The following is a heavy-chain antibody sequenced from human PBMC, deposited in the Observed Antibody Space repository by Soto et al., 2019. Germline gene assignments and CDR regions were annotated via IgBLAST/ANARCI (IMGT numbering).Heavy chain of an antibody. CDR2: IIPIFGTA. V-gene: IGHV1-69*13. Sequence: GASVKVSCKASGGTFSSYAISWVRQAPGQGLEWMGGIIPIFGTANYAQKFQGRVTITADESTSTAYMELSSLRSEDTAVYYCARNEYYYDSSGYLGPYYGMDVWGQGTTVTVSS. CDR1: GGTFSSYA. D-gene: IGHD3-22*01. CDR3: ARNEYYYDSSGYLGPYYGMDV. J-gene: IGHJ6*02.